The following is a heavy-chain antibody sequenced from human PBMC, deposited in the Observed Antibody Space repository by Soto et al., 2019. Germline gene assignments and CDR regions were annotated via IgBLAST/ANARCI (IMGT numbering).Heavy chain of an antibody. Sequence: VQLVEFGGGLVQPGGSLRLSCAASGFAFSSEWMHWVRQAPGKGLVWVSRIDPYDTGITYADSVKGRFTISRDNAKNTLYLQMNSLRAEDTAVYYCTSDTFGARDSWGQGTLVTVSS. CDR2: IDPYDTGI. CDR1: GFAFSSEW. V-gene: IGHV3-74*01. CDR3: TSDTFGARDS. J-gene: IGHJ4*02. D-gene: IGHD2-15*01.